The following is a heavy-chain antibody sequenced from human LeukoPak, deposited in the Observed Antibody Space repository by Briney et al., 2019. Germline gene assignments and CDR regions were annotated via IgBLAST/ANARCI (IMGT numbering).Heavy chain of an antibody. CDR3: AKVTVVVVAANPSDY. Sequence: PGGSLRLSCAASGFTFSSYGMHWVRQAPGKGLEWVAFIRYDGSNKYYADSVKGRFTISRDNSKNTLYLQMNSLRAEDTAVYYCAKVTVVVVAANPSDYWGQGTLVTVSS. CDR1: GFTFSSYG. CDR2: IRYDGSNK. D-gene: IGHD2-15*01. J-gene: IGHJ4*02. V-gene: IGHV3-30*02.